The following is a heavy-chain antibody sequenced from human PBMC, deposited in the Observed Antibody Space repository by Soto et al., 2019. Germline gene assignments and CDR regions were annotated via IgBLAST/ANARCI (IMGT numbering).Heavy chain of an antibody. J-gene: IGHJ4*02. Sequence: ASVKVSCKASGYTFTSYGISWVRQAPGQGLEWMGWISAYNGNTNYAQKLQGRVTMTTDTSTSTAYMELRSLRSDDTAVYYCARAIRYCSGGSCYSDYWGQGTLVTVSS. CDR3: ARAIRYCSGGSCYSDY. CDR1: GYTFTSYG. D-gene: IGHD2-15*01. CDR2: ISAYNGNT. V-gene: IGHV1-18*01.